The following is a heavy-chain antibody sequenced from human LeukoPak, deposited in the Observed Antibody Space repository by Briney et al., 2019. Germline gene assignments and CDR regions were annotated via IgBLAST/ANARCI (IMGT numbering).Heavy chain of an antibody. J-gene: IGHJ4*02. V-gene: IGHV3-30-3*01. D-gene: IGHD4-17*01. CDR1: GFTFSGYY. CDR3: ARELRSGGQFDY. CDR2: ISYDGSNK. Sequence: GGSLRLSCAASGFTFSGYYMFWVRQAPGKGLEWVAVISYDGSNKYYADSVKGRFTISRDNSKNTLYLQMNSLRAEDTAVYYCARELRSGGQFDYWGQGTLVTVSS.